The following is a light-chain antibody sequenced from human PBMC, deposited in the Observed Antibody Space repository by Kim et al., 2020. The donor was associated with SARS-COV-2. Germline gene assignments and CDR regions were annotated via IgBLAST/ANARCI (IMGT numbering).Light chain of an antibody. CDR3: CSYAGSYSVWV. V-gene: IGLV2-11*01. J-gene: IGLJ3*02. Sequence: SVTISCTGTSSDVGAYNYVSWYQQHPGKAPKLMIYDVSTRPSGVIDRFSGSKSGNTASLTISGLQSEDEADYYCCSYAGSYSVWVFGGGTQLTVL. CDR1: SSDVGAYNY. CDR2: DVS.